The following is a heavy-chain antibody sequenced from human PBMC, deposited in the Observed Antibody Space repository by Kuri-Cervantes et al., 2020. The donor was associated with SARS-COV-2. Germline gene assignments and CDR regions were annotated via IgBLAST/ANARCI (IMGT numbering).Heavy chain of an antibody. J-gene: IGHJ4*02. Sequence: GESLKISCAASGFTFSSYEMNWVRQAPGKGLEWVSYISSSGSTIYYADPVKGRFTISRDNAKNTLYLQMNSLRAEDTAVYYCAKGIAVAGTGGFDYWGQGTLVTVSS. CDR1: GFTFSSYE. CDR3: AKGIAVAGTGGFDY. D-gene: IGHD6-19*01. CDR2: ISSSGSTI. V-gene: IGHV3-48*03.